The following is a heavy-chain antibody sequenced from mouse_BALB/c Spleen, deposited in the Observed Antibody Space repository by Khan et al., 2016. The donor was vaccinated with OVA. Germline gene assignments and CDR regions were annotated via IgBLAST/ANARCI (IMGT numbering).Heavy chain of an antibody. D-gene: IGHD2-1*01. Sequence: EVELVESGGGLVKPGGSLKLSCAASGFTFSRYTMSWVRQTPEKRLEWVATISSGGSYTYYLGSVEGRFTISRDNAKNTLYLEMTSLKSEDTAIYYCTRGEGYYGNPYAIDFWDQGTSVTVSS. V-gene: IGHV5-6-4*01. CDR1: GFTFSRYT. CDR2: ISSGGSYT. CDR3: TRGEGYYGNPYAIDF. J-gene: IGHJ4*01.